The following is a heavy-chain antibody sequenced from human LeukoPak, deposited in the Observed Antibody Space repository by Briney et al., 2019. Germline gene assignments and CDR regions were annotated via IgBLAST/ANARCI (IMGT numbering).Heavy chain of an antibody. J-gene: IGHJ6*03. CDR2: IKQDGGEK. V-gene: IGHV3-7*01. CDR1: GFRVSDYY. CDR3: ARVPAADYYYYYHVDV. Sequence: QTGGSLRLSCAVSGFRVSDYYMSWVRQAPGKGLEWVANIKQDGGEKYYVDSVKGRFTISRENAENSLFLQMNSLRAEDTAVYYCARVPAADYYYYYHVDVWGKGTTVTVSS. D-gene: IGHD2-2*01.